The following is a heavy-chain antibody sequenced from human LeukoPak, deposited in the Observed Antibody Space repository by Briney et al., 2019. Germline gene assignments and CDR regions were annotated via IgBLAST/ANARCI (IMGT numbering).Heavy chain of an antibody. D-gene: IGHD3-10*01. V-gene: IGHV3-7*01. Sequence: GGSLRLSCAASGFTFSSYWMSWVRQTPGKGLEWVANIKQDGSEKYYVDSVKGRFTTSRDNAKNSLYLQMNSLRAEDTAVYYCARGPGELWFGDEYYFDYWGQGTLVTVSS. CDR3: ARGPGELWFGDEYYFDY. CDR2: IKQDGSEK. CDR1: GFTFSSYW. J-gene: IGHJ4*02.